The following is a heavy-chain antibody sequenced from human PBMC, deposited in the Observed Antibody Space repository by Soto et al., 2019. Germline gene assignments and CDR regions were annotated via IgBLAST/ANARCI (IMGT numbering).Heavy chain of an antibody. Sequence: APVKVSCKAFGYTFTSYCIHWGRPAPGQRLEWMGWINAANGDTKYSPKFQGRVTITRDTSASTAYMELSSLRSEDTAVYYCVRRHVSATGIDWFDPWGQGTLVTVS. D-gene: IGHD6-13*01. J-gene: IGHJ5*02. CDR2: INAANGDT. CDR3: VRRHVSATGIDWFDP. CDR1: GYTFTSYC. V-gene: IGHV1-3*01.